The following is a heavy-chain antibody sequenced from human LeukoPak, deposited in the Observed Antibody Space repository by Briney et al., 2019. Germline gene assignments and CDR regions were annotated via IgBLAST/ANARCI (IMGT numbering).Heavy chain of an antibody. J-gene: IGHJ4*02. V-gene: IGHV4-34*01. Sequence: PGGSLRLSCAASGFTFSSFAMNWVRQAPGKGLEWIGEINHSGSTNYNPSLKSRVTISVDTSKNQFSLKLSSVTAADTAVYYCARVWRYYDSSGYSYYFDYWGQGTLVTVSS. D-gene: IGHD3-22*01. CDR2: INHSGST. CDR3: ARVWRYYDSSGYSYYFDY. CDR1: GFTFSSFA.